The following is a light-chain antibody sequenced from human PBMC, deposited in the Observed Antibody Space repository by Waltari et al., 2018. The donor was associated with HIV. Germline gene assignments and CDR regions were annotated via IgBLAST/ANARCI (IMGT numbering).Light chain of an antibody. J-gene: IGLJ2*01. Sequence: QSALTQPASVSGSPGQSITISCTGTSSDVGSYNLVSWYQQHPGKAPKLMIYEVSKLPSGVSIRFSGSKAGNTASLTISGLQAEDEADYYCCSYAGSSTLVFGGGTKLTVL. V-gene: IGLV2-23*02. CDR2: EVS. CDR1: SSDVGSYNL. CDR3: CSYAGSSTLV.